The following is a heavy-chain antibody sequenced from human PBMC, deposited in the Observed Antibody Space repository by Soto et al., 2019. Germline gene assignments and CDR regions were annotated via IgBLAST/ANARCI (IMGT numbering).Heavy chain of an antibody. J-gene: IGHJ5*02. Sequence: QEHLVQSGAEVMKPGSSVKVSCRPSGGIGSNYAISWVRQAPGQGLEWMGGIVPKFGTSNYAQRFKGRVTISVDKSTNSVYMELSSLRSQDTAIYYCAREMASGYSRTWFDPWGQGTLVTVSS. CDR2: IVPKFGTS. V-gene: IGHV1-69*06. CDR3: AREMASGYSRTWFDP. D-gene: IGHD2-15*01. CDR1: GGIGSNYA.